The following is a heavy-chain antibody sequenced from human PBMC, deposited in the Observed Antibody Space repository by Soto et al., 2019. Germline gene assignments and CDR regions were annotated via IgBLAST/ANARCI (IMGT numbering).Heavy chain of an antibody. CDR3: ARDLPLSACSGVGSYIQE. V-gene: IGHV1-18*01. CDR1: GYTFAIYG. Sequence: QVHLVQSGAEVKKPGASVKVSCKASGYTFAIYGFSWVRQAPGQGLEWMGWISAHNGNTNYAQNLQDRVTMTTDTSTSTAYLELRGLTSDDTAIYYCARDLPLSACSGVGSYIQEWGPGTLVLGSS. J-gene: IGHJ1*01. CDR2: ISAHNGNT. D-gene: IGHD2-15*01.